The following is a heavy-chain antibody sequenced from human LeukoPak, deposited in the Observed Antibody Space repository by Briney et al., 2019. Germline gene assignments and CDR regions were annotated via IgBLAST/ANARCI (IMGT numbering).Heavy chain of an antibody. Sequence: SGTLSLTCAVSGGSISSSHWWSWVRQPPGKGLEWIGEIYHSGTTHYNPSLESRVTISVDTSKNQFSLKLASVTAADTAIYYCAKGAGGFSYYNWFDPWGQGTLVTVSS. D-gene: IGHD5-18*01. CDR3: AKGAGGFSYYNWFDP. V-gene: IGHV4-4*02. CDR1: GGSISSSHW. J-gene: IGHJ5*02. CDR2: IYHSGTT.